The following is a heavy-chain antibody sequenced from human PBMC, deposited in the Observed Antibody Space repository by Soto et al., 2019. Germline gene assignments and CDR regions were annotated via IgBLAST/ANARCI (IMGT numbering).Heavy chain of an antibody. Sequence: SETLSLTCTVSGGSISSGGYSWTWIRQHPGKGLEWIGYIYYSGSTYYKPSLKSRVTISVDTSKNQLSLKLSSVTAADTAVYYCEGASTWHQGAFDIWGKGTTVT. D-gene: IGHD5-12*01. CDR2: IYYSGST. J-gene: IGHJ3*02. CDR3: EGASTWHQGAFDI. CDR1: GGSISSGGYS. V-gene: IGHV4-31*03.